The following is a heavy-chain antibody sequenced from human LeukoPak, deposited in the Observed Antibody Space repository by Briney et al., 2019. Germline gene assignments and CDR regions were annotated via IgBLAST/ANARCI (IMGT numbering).Heavy chain of an antibody. Sequence: ASVKVSCKASGYTFTDYYMHWVRQAPGQGLEWMGWINPNSGGTNYAQKFQGRVTMTRDTPISTAYMELSRLKSDDTAVYYCAREKLVRLILARWFDPWGQGTLVTVSS. D-gene: IGHD1-1*01. V-gene: IGHV1-2*02. J-gene: IGHJ5*02. CDR2: INPNSGGT. CDR3: AREKLVRLILARWFDP. CDR1: GYTFTDYY.